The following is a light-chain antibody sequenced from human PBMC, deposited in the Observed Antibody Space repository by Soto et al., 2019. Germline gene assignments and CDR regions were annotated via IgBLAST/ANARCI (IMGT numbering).Light chain of an antibody. Sequence: QSVLTQPPSVSGAPGQRVTISCTGSSSNIGAGYDVQWYQQLPGAAPKLLIFGNSNRPSGVPDRFSGSRSGTSASLAITGLQAEDEADYFCQSYDISLSVSVIFGGGTKVTDL. CDR3: QSYDISLSVSVI. V-gene: IGLV1-40*01. J-gene: IGLJ2*01. CDR2: GNS. CDR1: SSNIGAGYD.